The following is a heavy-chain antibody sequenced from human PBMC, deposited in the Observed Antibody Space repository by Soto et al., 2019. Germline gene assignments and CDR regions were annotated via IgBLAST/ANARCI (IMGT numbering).Heavy chain of an antibody. D-gene: IGHD2-21*02. CDR3: ARAYGGGDCRYDY. CDR2: IYYSGST. J-gene: IGHJ4*02. CDR1: GGSISSYY. Sequence: SETLSLTCTVSGGSISSYYWSWIRQPPGKGLEWIGYIYYSGSTNYNPSLKSRVTISVDTSKNQFSLKLSSVTAADTAVYYCARAYGGGDCRYDYWGQETLVTVSS. V-gene: IGHV4-59*01.